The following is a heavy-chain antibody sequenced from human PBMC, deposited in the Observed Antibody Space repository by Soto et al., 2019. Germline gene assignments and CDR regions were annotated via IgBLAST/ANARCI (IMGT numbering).Heavy chain of an antibody. V-gene: IGHV3-30-3*01. CDR3: ARSLRPELRDDAFDI. Sequence: QVQLVESGGGVVQPGRSLRLSCAVSGFTFSSYAMHWVRQAPGKGLEWVAVISYDGSNKYYADSVKGRFTISRDNSKNTLYLQMNSLRAEDTAVYYCARSLRPELRDDAFDILGQGTMVTVSS. CDR2: ISYDGSNK. J-gene: IGHJ3*02. D-gene: IGHD1-7*01. CDR1: GFTFSSYA.